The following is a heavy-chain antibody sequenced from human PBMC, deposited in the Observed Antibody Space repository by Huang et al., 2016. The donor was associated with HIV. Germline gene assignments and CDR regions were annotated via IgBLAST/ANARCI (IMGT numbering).Heavy chain of an antibody. D-gene: IGHD1-26*01. V-gene: IGHV3-30*18. CDR1: GFTFNKFD. CDR3: AKDGRGSGTYYDYFEY. CDR2: ISYDGSSK. J-gene: IGHJ4*02. Sequence: QVQLVESGGGVVQPGRSLRLSCAAFGFTFNKFDMHWVRQAPGKGLEGVEIISYDGSSKYHAESVKCRFTISRDNSKNTVYLQMNSLRVEDTAVYYCAKDGRGSGTYYDYFEYWGQGTLVTVSS.